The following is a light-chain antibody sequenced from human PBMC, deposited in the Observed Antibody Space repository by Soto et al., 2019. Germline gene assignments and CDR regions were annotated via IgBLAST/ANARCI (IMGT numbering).Light chain of an antibody. CDR2: LGS. CDR1: QSLLHSNGYSY. J-gene: IGKJ1*01. CDR3: MQVLQAPLT. Sequence: DIVVTQSPLSLPVTPGEPASISCRSSQSLLHSNGYSYLDWYLQKPGQSPQLLIYLGSNRASGVPDRFSGSGSGTDFTLKISRVEAEDVGLYYCMQVLQAPLTFGQGTKVDIK. V-gene: IGKV2-28*01.